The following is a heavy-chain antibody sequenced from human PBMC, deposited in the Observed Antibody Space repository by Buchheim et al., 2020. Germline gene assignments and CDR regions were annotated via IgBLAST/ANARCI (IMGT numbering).Heavy chain of an antibody. CDR1: GGSISSYY. D-gene: IGHD2-15*01. CDR3: ARGGYCSGGSCLYYYYYYYMDV. J-gene: IGHJ6*03. V-gene: IGHV4-59*01. CDR2: IYYSGST. Sequence: QVQLQESGPGLVKPSETLSLTCTVSGGSISSYYWSWIRQPPGKGLEWIGYIYYSGSTNYNPSLKSRVTISVDTSKNQFSLKLSSVTAADTAVYYCARGGYCSGGSCLYYYYYYYMDVWGKGTT.